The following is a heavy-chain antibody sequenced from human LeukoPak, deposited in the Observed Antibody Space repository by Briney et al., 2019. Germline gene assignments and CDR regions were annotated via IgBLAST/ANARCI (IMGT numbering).Heavy chain of an antibody. J-gene: IGHJ4*02. CDR3: ARVPGSGWFTAVDY. Sequence: GGSLRLSCAGSGFTFSNYWMYWVRQVPGEGLVWVSRISSEGSVTNYADSVKGRFTISRDNAKNTLYLVMNNLRADDTAVYFCARVPGSGWFTAVDYWGQGTLVSVSS. CDR1: GFTFSNYW. V-gene: IGHV3-74*01. CDR2: ISSEGSVT. D-gene: IGHD6-19*01.